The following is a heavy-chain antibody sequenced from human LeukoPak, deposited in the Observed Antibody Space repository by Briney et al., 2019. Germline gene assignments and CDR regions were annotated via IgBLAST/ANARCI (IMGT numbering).Heavy chain of an antibody. D-gene: IGHD3-3*01. CDR2: ISSSSSYI. J-gene: IGHJ4*02. Sequence: GGSLRLSCAASGFTFSSYSMNWVRQAPGKGLEWVSSISSSSSYIYYANSVKGRFTISRDNAKNSLYLQMNSLRAEDTAVYYCARDGVANYDFWSAPNYWGQGTLVTVSS. CDR3: ARDGVANYDFWSAPNY. CDR1: GFTFSSYS. V-gene: IGHV3-21*01.